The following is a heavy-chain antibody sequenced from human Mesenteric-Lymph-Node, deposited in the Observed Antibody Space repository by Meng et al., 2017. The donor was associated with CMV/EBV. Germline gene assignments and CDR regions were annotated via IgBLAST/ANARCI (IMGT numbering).Heavy chain of an antibody. CDR2: IYSVGTT. J-gene: IGHJ5*02. Sequence: GGSLRLSCAASGFTVNNNYMSWVRQAPGKGLEWVSAIYSVGTTYYADSVKGRFTISRDNAKNSLYLQMNSLRAEDTAVYYCAREWVATGFDPWGQGTLVTVSS. CDR3: AREWVATGFDP. D-gene: IGHD2-21*02. CDR1: GFTVNNNY. V-gene: IGHV3-66*01.